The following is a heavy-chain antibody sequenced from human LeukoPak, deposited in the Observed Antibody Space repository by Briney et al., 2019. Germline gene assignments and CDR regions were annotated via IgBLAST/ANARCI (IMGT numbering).Heavy chain of an antibody. V-gene: IGHV3-23*01. CDR1: GFTFSSYA. Sequence: GGSLRLSCAASGFTFSSYAMSWVRQAPGKGLEWVSAISGSGGSTYYADSVKGRFTISRDNSKNTLYLQMNSLRAEDTTVYYCAKTTTVISRYFDYWGQGTLVTVSS. J-gene: IGHJ4*02. CDR3: AKTTTVISRYFDY. D-gene: IGHD4-11*01. CDR2: ISGSGGST.